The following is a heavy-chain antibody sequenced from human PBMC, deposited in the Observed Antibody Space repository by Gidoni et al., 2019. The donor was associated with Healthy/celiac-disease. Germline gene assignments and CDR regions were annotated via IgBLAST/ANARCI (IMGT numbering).Heavy chain of an antibody. J-gene: IGHJ6*02. CDR1: GYTFTGYY. CDR2: INPNSGGT. CDR3: ARDPLLTDYYYGMDV. Sequence: QVQLVQSGAEVKKPGASVKVSCKASGYTFTGYYMHWVRQAPGQGLEWMGWINPNSGGTNYAQKFQGRVTMTRDTSISTAYMELSRLRSDDTAVYYCARDPLLTDYYYGMDVWGQGTTVTVSS. V-gene: IGHV1-2*02.